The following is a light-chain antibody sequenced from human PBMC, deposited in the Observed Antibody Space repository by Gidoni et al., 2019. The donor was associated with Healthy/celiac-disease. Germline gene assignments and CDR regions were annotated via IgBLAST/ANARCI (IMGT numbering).Light chain of an antibody. J-gene: IGKJ1*01. Sequence: DIQMNQSPSSLSASVGDRVTSTCRASQSISSYLNWYQQKPGKAPKLLIYAASSLQSGVPSRFSGSGSGTDFTLTISSLQPEDFATYYWQQSYSTPWTFGQGTKVEIK. CDR3: QQSYSTPWT. CDR1: QSISSY. V-gene: IGKV1-39*01. CDR2: AAS.